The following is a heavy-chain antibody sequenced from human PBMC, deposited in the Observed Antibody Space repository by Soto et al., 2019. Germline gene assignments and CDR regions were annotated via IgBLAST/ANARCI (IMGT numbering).Heavy chain of an antibody. CDR3: ARVGATTWY. V-gene: IGHV3-74*01. D-gene: IGHD1-26*01. Sequence: LRLSCAASGFTFSGYWMHWVRQAPGKGLVWVSRVNSDGSITNYADAVKGRFTISRDNAKNTLYLQMDGLRAEDTAVYYCARVGATTWYWGQGTLVTVSS. CDR2: VNSDGSIT. J-gene: IGHJ4*02. CDR1: GFTFSGYW.